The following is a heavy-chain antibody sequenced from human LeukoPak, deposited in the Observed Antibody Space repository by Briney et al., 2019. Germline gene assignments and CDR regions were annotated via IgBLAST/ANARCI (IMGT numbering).Heavy chain of an antibody. D-gene: IGHD3-10*01. V-gene: IGHV1-69*04. CDR3: ARPYGSGSQLGYYYYGMDV. Sequence: ASVKVSCKASVGTFSSYAISWVRQAPGQGPEWMGRIIPILGIANYAQKFQGRVTITADKSTSTAYMELSSLRSEDTAVYYCARPYGSGSQLGYYYYGMDVWGQGTTVTVSS. CDR2: IIPILGIA. J-gene: IGHJ6*02. CDR1: VGTFSSYA.